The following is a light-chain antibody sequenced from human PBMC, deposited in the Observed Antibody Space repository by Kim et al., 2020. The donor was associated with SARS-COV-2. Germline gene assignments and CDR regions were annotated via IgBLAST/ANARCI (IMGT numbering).Light chain of an antibody. CDR1: QSVSSN. V-gene: IGKV3-15*01. Sequence: PGERATLSCRASQSVSSNLAWYQQKPDQAPRLLIYGASTRATGIPARFSGSGSGTEFTLTISSLQSEDFAVYYCQQYNNWPPSITFGQGTRLEIK. J-gene: IGKJ5*01. CDR2: GAS. CDR3: QQYNNWPPSIT.